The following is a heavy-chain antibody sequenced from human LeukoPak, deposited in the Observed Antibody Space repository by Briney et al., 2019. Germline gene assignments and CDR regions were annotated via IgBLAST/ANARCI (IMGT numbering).Heavy chain of an antibody. D-gene: IGHD2-8*02. Sequence: GGSLRLSCAASGFTFSSYSMNWVRQAPGKGLEWVSSISSSSSYIYYADSVKGRFTVSRDNAKNSLYLQMNSLRAEDTAVYYCARVSTGGLDYWGQGTLVTVSS. CDR3: ARVSTGGLDY. J-gene: IGHJ4*02. CDR2: ISSSSSYI. V-gene: IGHV3-21*01. CDR1: GFTFSSYS.